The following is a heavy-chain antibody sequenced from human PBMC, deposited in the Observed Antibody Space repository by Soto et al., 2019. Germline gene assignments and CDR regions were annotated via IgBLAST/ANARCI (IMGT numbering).Heavy chain of an antibody. CDR3: ARSPRDYYYYYGMDV. J-gene: IGHJ6*02. CDR1: GGTFSSYA. CDR2: IIPIFGTA. Sequence: SVKVSCKASGGTFSSYAISWVRQAPGQGLEWMGGIIPIFGTANYAQKFQGRVTITADESTSTAYMELSSLRSEDTAVYYCARSPRDYYYYYGMDVWGQGTTVTVSS. V-gene: IGHV1-69*13.